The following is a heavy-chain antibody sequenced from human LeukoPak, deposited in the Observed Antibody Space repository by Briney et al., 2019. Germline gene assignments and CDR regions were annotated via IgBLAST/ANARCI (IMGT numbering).Heavy chain of an antibody. CDR1: GFTVTSYT. CDR3: ARGGEDIVVVVAAYFDY. CDR2: MSSSGLYI. J-gene: IGHJ4*02. D-gene: IGHD2-15*01. V-gene: IGHV3-21*06. Sequence: PGGSLRLSCAASGFTVTSYTMNWVRQAQGTGLEWVSSMSSSGLYIYYADSVKGRFTISRDNANNTLYLQMNSLRAEDTAVYYCARGGEDIVVVVAAYFDYWGQGTLVTVSS.